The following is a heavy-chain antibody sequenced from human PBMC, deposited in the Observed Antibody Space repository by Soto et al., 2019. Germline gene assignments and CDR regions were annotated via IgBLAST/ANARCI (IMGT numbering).Heavy chain of an antibody. D-gene: IGHD1-26*01. J-gene: IGHJ4*02. V-gene: IGHV3-53*01. CDR2: IYSGGST. Sequence: GSLRLSCAASGFTVSNNYMSWVRQAPGKGLEWVSVIYSGGSTYYAESVKGRFTISRDNSKNTLYLQMDSLRAEDTAVYYCARDFPLSGYRYSGSYYYNSWGQGTLVTVSS. CDR3: ARDFPLSGYRYSGSYYYNS. CDR1: GFTVSNNY.